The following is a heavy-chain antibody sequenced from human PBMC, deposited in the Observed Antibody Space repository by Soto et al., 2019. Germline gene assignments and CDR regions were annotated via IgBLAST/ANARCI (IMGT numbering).Heavy chain of an antibody. CDR1: GFTFSSYA. Sequence: QVQLVESGGGVVQPGRSLRLSCAASGFTFSSYAMHWVRQAPGKGLEWVAGISYDGSNKYYADSVKGRFTISRDNSKNTLYLQMNSLRAEDTAVYYCASDRSRLTGPAYYYYGMDVWGPGTTVTVSS. D-gene: IGHD1-20*01. V-gene: IGHV3-30-3*01. J-gene: IGHJ6*02. CDR3: ASDRSRLTGPAYYYYGMDV. CDR2: ISYDGSNK.